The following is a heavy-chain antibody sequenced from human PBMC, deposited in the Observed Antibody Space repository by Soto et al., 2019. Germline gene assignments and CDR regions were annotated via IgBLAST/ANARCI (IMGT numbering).Heavy chain of an antibody. CDR1: GGTFSSYA. V-gene: IGHV1-69*13. CDR3: ARVGDYYDSSGYYYRWFDY. J-gene: IGHJ4*02. CDR2: IIPIFGTA. D-gene: IGHD3-22*01. Sequence: ASVKVSCKASGGTFSSYAISWVRQAPGQGLEWMGGIIPIFGTANYAQKFQGRVTITADESTSTAYMELSSLRSEDTAVYYCARVGDYYDSSGYYYRWFDYWGQGTLVTVSS.